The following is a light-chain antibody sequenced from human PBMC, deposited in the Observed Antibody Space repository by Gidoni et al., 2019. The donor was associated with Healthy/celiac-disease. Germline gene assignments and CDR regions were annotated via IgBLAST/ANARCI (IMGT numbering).Light chain of an antibody. CDR1: QSVLYSSNNKNY. Sequence: DIVMTQSPDPLPVSLGERATINCKASQSVLYSSNNKNYLAWYQQKPGQPPKLRIYWASTRESGVPDRFSGSGSGTDFTLTISSLQAEDVAVYYCQQYYSTPHTFGQGTKLEIK. J-gene: IGKJ2*01. V-gene: IGKV4-1*01. CDR3: QQYYSTPHT. CDR2: WAS.